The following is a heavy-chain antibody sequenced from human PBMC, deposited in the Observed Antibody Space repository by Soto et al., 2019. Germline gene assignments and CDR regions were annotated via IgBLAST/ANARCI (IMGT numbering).Heavy chain of an antibody. J-gene: IGHJ4*02. CDR2: IFYDGYT. V-gene: IGHV4-39*01. D-gene: IGHD6-13*01. CDR1: GDSISGSRYF. CDR3: ARLQAAVPHY. Sequence: SETLSLTCTVSGDSISGSRYFWGWIRQPPGKRLEWIGSIFYDGYTLYTPSLRSRVTISVDTSKNQFSLKLASVAAADTATYFCARLQAAVPHYWGQGTLVTVS.